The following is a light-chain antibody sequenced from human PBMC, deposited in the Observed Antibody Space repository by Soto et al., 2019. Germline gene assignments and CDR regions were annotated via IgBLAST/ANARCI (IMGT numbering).Light chain of an antibody. CDR1: QSVSSN. V-gene: IGKV3-15*01. Sequence: EIVMTQSPATLSVSPGERATLSCRASQSVSSNLAWYQQKPGQAPRLLIYGASTRATGIPARFSGSGSGTELTLTISSLQSDDFAVCYCQQENNWHPLTSGQGTKVEIK. J-gene: IGKJ1*01. CDR3: QQENNWHPLT. CDR2: GAS.